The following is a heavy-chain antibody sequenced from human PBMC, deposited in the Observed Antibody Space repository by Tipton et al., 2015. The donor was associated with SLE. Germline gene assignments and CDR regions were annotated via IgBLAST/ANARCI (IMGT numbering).Heavy chain of an antibody. D-gene: IGHD3-16*02. CDR2: INPKSGVT. Sequence: QSGAEVKKPGASVKVSCKPSGYTFIDYYIHWVRQAPGQGLEWMGWINPKSGVTKYSQKFQGSVTMTRDTSISTAHMELSRLTSDDTAMYYCARDIDNWFDPWGQGTLVTVSS. CDR3: ARDIDNWFDP. CDR1: GYTFIDYY. J-gene: IGHJ5*02. V-gene: IGHV1-2*02.